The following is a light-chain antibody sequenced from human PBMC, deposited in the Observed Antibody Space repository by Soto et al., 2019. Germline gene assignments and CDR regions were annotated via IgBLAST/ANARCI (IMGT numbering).Light chain of an antibody. V-gene: IGLV1-40*01. CDR1: SSNIGAAYD. CDR3: QSYDSRLSNYV. Sequence: QSVLTQPPSVSGAPGQRVTISCTGSSSNIGAAYDVHWYQQFPGTAPKLLIYGNINRPSGVPDRFSGSKSGPSASLAITGLQAEDEADYYCQSYDSRLSNYVFGGGTKVTVL. J-gene: IGLJ1*01. CDR2: GNI.